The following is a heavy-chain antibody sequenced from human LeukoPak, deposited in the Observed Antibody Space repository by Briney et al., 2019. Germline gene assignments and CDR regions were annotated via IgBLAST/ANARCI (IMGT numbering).Heavy chain of an antibody. CDR2: MNVNSGKV. Sequence: ASVKLSCKTSGYSFTSYEINWVRQATGQGPEWMGGMNVNSGKVRYAQRFQGRVTMTRKTSISTAYMELSGLRSDDTAVYYCTRLREWFGEADYYHFAMDVWGQGTAVTVSS. CDR3: TRLREWFGEADYYHFAMDV. CDR1: GYSFTSYE. D-gene: IGHD3-10*01. J-gene: IGHJ6*02. V-gene: IGHV1-8*02.